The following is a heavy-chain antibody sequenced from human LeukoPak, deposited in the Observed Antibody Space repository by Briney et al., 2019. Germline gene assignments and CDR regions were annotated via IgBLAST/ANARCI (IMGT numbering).Heavy chain of an antibody. J-gene: IGHJ4*02. D-gene: IGHD3-16*01. V-gene: IGHV1-69*13. CDR3: AREPYYVWGSYASD. CDR1: GGTFSSYA. Sequence: SVKVSCKASGGTFSSYAISWVRQALGQGLEWMGGIIPIFGTANYAQKFQGRVTITADESTSTAYMELSSLRSEDTAVYYCAREPYYVWGSYASDWGQGTLVTVSS. CDR2: IIPIFGTA.